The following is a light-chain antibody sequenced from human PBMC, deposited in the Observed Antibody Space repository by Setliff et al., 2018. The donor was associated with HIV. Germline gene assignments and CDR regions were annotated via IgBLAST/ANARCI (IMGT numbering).Light chain of an antibody. CDR3: SSYTTSSTLYV. Sequence: QSALTQPASVSGSPGQSITISCTGISSDVGGYYSVSWYQQHPGKAPKLMIYDVINRPSGVSNRFSGSRSDNTASLTISGLQVEDEADYYCSSYTTSSTLYVFGPGTKVTVL. J-gene: IGLJ1*01. V-gene: IGLV2-14*03. CDR1: SSDVGGYYS. CDR2: DVI.